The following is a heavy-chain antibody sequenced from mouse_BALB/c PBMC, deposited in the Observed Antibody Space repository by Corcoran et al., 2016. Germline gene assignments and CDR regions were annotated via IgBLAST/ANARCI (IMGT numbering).Heavy chain of an antibody. Sequence: EVQLQQSGPELVKPGASVKMSCKASGYTFTDYYMDWVKQSHGESLEWIGRVNPYNGGTSYNQKFEGKATLTVDKSSTTAYMELNSLTSEDSAVYYCAREGLTSVVARFDYWGQGTTLTVSS. D-gene: IGHD1-1*01. J-gene: IGHJ2*01. V-gene: IGHV1-19*01. CDR1: GYTFTDYY. CDR2: VNPYNGGT. CDR3: AREGLTSVVARFDY.